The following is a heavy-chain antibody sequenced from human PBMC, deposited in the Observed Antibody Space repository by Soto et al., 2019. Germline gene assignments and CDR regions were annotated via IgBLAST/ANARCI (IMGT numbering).Heavy chain of an antibody. V-gene: IGHV3-73*01. CDR3: NSLLGELSSPRAFDI. CDR2: IRSKTNSYAT. J-gene: IGHJ3*02. CDR1: GFTVSGSA. Sequence: EVQLVESGGGLVQPGGSLKLSCAASGFTVSGSAVHWVRQASGKGLEWVGRIRSKTNSYATAYAASVKGRFTISRDDSKTTAYLQMNSLKTEDMAVYYCNSLLGELSSPRAFDIWGQGTMVTVSS. D-gene: IGHD3-16*02.